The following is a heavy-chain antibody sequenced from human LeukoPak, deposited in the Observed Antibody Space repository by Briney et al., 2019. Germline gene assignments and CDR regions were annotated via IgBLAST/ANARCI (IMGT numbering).Heavy chain of an antibody. CDR1: GYTFTSYG. V-gene: IGHV1-18*01. Sequence: ASVKVSCKASGYTFTSYGISWVRQAPGQGLEWMGWISAYNGNTNYAQKLQGRVTMTTDTSTSTAYVELRSLRSDDTAVYYCAIVDTAMVGDYWGQGTLVTVSS. CDR3: AIVDTAMVGDY. J-gene: IGHJ4*02. CDR2: ISAYNGNT. D-gene: IGHD5-18*01.